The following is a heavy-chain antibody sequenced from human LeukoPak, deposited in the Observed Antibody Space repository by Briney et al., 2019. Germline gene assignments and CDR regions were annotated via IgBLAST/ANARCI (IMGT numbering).Heavy chain of an antibody. D-gene: IGHD2-8*02. CDR3: AREGSYLNTGASYYLHWFDP. CDR1: GFSFSRYW. V-gene: IGHV3-74*01. CDR2: IDTEGSTT. Sequence: PGGSLRLSCAASGFSFSRYWMHWVRQAPGKGLVWVSYIDTEGSTTSYADSVKGRFTISRDNAKNTLYLQMNSLRAEDTAIYYCAREGSYLNTGASYYLHWFDPWGQGTPVTVSS. J-gene: IGHJ5*02.